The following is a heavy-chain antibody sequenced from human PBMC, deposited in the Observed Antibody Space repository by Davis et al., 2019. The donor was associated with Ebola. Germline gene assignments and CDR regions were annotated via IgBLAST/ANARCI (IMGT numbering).Heavy chain of an antibody. CDR2: ISVSSGYI. V-gene: IGHV3-21*01. CDR3: ARDPFLEWLFSGRYYYYGMDV. Sequence: GGSLRLSCAASGFIFSSYTMNWVRQAPGKGLEWVSSISVSSGYIYYEDSVKGRFTISRDNSKNTLYLQMNSLRAEDTAVYYCARDPFLEWLFSGRYYYYGMDVWGKGTTVTVSS. J-gene: IGHJ6*04. CDR1: GFIFSSYT. D-gene: IGHD3-3*01.